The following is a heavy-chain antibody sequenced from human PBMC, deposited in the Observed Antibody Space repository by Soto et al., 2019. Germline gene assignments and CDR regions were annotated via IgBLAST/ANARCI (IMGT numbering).Heavy chain of an antibody. V-gene: IGHV4-59*01. CDR2: IYYSGST. CDR1: GGSISRYY. D-gene: IGHD3-22*01. J-gene: IGHJ6*02. CDR3: AREGYSSGYYYYYGMDV. Sequence: PSETLSLTCTVSGGSISRYYWSWIRQTPGKGLEWIGYIYYSGSTNYNPSLKSRVTISVDTSKNQFSLKLSSVTAADTAVYYCAREGYSSGYYYYYGMDVWGQGTTVTVSS.